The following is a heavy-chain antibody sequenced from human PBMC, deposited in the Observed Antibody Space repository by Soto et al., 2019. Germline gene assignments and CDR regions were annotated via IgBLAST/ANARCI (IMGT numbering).Heavy chain of an antibody. CDR1: GYTFTSND. V-gene: IGHV1-8*01. Sequence: QVQLVQSGAEVKKPGASVKVSCRASGYTFTSNDIYWVRQAAGQGLEWMGWMNPKTGKTGNAQKFQGRVTMTSDTSISTVYMDLSRLTSDDTAMYYCARGAAFDVWGQGTMVTVSS. CDR2: MNPKTGKT. J-gene: IGHJ3*01. CDR3: ARGAAFDV.